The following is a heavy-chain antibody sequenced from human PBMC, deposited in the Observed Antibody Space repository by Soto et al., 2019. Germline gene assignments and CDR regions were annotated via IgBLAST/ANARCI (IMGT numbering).Heavy chain of an antibody. CDR2: IYPGDSDT. J-gene: IGHJ4*02. V-gene: IGHV5-51*01. Sequence: GESLKISCKGSGYSFTSYWIGWVRQMPGKXLEWMGIIYPGDSDTRYSPSFQGQVTISADKSISTAYLQWSSLKASDTAMYYCARSADYYDSSGLTSYYFDYWGQGTLVTVSS. D-gene: IGHD3-22*01. CDR3: ARSADYYDSSGLTSYYFDY. CDR1: GYSFTSYW.